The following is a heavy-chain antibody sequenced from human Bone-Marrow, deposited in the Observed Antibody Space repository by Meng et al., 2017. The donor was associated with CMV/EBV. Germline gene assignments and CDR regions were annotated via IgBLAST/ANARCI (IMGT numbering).Heavy chain of an antibody. D-gene: IGHD4-23*01. V-gene: IGHV1-8*02. Sequence: ASVKVSCKASGGTFSSYTISWVRQATGQGLEWMGWMNPNSGNTGYAQKFQGRVTMTRNTSISTAYMELSSLRSEDTAVYYCARVGDYGGNSFRHYYYYGMDVWGQGTTVTVSS. J-gene: IGHJ6*02. CDR1: GGTFSSYT. CDR2: MNPNSGNT. CDR3: ARVGDYGGNSFRHYYYYGMDV.